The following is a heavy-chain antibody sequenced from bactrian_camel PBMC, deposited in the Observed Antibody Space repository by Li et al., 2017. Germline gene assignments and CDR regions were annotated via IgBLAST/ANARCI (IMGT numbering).Heavy chain of an antibody. V-gene: IGHV3S40*01. CDR1: GFYYSTYC. Sequence: VQLVESGGGSVQAGGSLRLSCVASGFYYSTYCMGWFRQGSGKEREGVAAIEDGGFIHYADSVKGRFTISKDLDTATVYLQMTDLKPEDTDMYYCAALFFGGRWNERRNYVYWGQGTQVTVS. CDR2: IEDGGFI. J-gene: IGHJ4*01. D-gene: IGHD6*01. CDR3: AALFFGGRWNERRNYVY.